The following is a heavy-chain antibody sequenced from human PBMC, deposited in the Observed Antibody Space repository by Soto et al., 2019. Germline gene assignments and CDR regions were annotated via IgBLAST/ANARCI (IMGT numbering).Heavy chain of an antibody. D-gene: IGHD4-4*01. CDR2: TYYRSKWYN. J-gene: IGHJ6*02. CDR3: ARDPHDYSKGDYYYYGMDV. Sequence: SQTLSLTCAISGDSVSSNSAAWNWIRQSPSRGLDWLGRTYYRSKWYNDYAVSVKSRITINPDTSKNQFSLQLNSVTPEDTAVYYCARDPHDYSKGDYYYYGMDVWGQGTTVTVSS. CDR1: GDSVSSNSAA. V-gene: IGHV6-1*01.